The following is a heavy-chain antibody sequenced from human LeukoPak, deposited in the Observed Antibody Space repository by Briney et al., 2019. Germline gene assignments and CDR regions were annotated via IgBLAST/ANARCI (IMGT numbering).Heavy chain of an antibody. V-gene: IGHV3-66*01. CDR2: IYIGGST. D-gene: IGHD3-22*01. CDR1: GFTVSSNY. J-gene: IGHJ4*02. Sequence: GGSLRLSCAASGFTVSSNYMSWVRQAPGKGLEWVSLIYIGGSTYYADSVKGRFTISRDNSKNTLYLQMNSLRAEDTAVYYCAREGYFDSSGPSGWGQGTLVTVSS. CDR3: AREGYFDSSGPSG.